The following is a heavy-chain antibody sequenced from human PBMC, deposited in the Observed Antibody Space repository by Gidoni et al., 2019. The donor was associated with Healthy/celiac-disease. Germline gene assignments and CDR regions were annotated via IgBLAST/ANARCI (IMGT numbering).Heavy chain of an antibody. CDR3: AKVWNYDFWSGYRDY. V-gene: IGHV3-23*01. CDR2: ISGSGGST. D-gene: IGHD3-3*01. J-gene: IGHJ4*02. Sequence: EVQLFESGGGLVQPGGSLRLSCPASGFPFSSYAMSWVRQAPGKGLEWVSAISGSGGSTYYADSVKGRFTISRDNSKNTLYLQMNSLRAEDTAVYYCAKVWNYDFWSGYRDYWGQGTLVTVSS. CDR1: GFPFSSYA.